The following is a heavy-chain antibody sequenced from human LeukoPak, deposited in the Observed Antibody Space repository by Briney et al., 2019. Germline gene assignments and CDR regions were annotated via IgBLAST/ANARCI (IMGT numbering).Heavy chain of an antibody. D-gene: IGHD4-17*01. CDR1: GFTFSSYG. CDR2: IWYDGSNK. Sequence: GRSLRLSCAASGFTFSSYGMHWVRQAPGKGLEWVAVIWYDGSNKYYADSVKGRFTVSRDNSKNTVYLQMNSLRAEDTAVYYCARDPGDYVGNDAFDIWGQGTMVTVSS. V-gene: IGHV3-33*08. CDR3: ARDPGDYVGNDAFDI. J-gene: IGHJ3*02.